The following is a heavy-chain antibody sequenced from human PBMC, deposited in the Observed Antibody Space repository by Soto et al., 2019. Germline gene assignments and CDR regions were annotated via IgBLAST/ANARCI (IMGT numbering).Heavy chain of an antibody. D-gene: IGHD2-15*01. Sequence: EVQLLESGGGLEQPGGSLRLSCAAAGFTFSSYAMPWVRQAQRKGLECVSVITASGDATAYADSVKGRFNMARDNSKNMLFVQMNRRRVGHTAVYYCARGTLRACSGGICDPFDSWGQGTLVTVSS. CDR2: ITASGDAT. V-gene: IGHV3-23*01. J-gene: IGHJ4*02. CDR1: GFTFSSYA. CDR3: ARGTLRACSGGICDPFDS.